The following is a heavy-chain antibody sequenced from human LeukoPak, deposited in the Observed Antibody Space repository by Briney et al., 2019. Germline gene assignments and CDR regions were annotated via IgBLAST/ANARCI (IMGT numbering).Heavy chain of an antibody. Sequence: ASVTVSCKAPGYTFTSYGISWVRQAPGQGLEWMGWISAYNGNTNYAQKLQGRVTMTTDTSMSTAYMELRSLRSDDTAVYYCAREGSSSWYKEYYFDYWGQGTLVTVSS. V-gene: IGHV1-18*01. D-gene: IGHD6-13*01. CDR2: ISAYNGNT. CDR3: AREGSSSWYKEYYFDY. J-gene: IGHJ4*02. CDR1: GYTFTSYG.